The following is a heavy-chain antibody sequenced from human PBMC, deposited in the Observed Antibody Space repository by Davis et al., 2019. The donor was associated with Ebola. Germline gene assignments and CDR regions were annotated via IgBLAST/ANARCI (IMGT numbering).Heavy chain of an antibody. CDR2: ISSNGGST. V-gene: IGHV3-64D*06. CDR3: VKSEQQLPRPDYGMDV. J-gene: IGHJ6*02. CDR1: GFTLSSYA. Sequence: GESLKISCSASGFTLSSYAMHWVRQAPGKGLEYVSAISSNGGSTYYADSVKGRFTISRDNSKNTLYLQMSSLRAEDTAVYYCVKSEQQLPRPDYGMDVWGQGTTVTVSS. D-gene: IGHD6-13*01.